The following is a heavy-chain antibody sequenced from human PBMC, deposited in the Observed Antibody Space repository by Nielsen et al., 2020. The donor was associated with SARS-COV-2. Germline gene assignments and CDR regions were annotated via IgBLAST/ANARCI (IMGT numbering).Heavy chain of an antibody. CDR3: ARPYDYGDYGRVHDAFDI. D-gene: IGHD4-17*01. V-gene: IGHV4-39*01. Sequence: SETLSLTCTVSGGSISSSSYYWGWIRQPPGKGLEWIGSIYYSGSTYYNPSLKSRVTISVDTSKNQFSLKLSSVTAADTAVYYCARPYDYGDYGRVHDAFDIWGQGTMVTVSS. CDR2: IYYSGST. CDR1: GGSISSSSYY. J-gene: IGHJ3*02.